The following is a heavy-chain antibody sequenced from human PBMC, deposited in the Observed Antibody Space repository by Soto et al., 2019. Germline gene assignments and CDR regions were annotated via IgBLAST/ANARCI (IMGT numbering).Heavy chain of an antibody. J-gene: IGHJ3*01. CDR2: LYDVDGT. CDR3: ASWHEREHAYDV. V-gene: IGHV3-53*01. Sequence: WCCLRLCCAACGLTVCGKRYVAWVSQAPGKGLEWISALYDVDGTFYADSVKGRFTTSSDSSKTTVYLQMNGLRPDDTAVYYCASWHEREHAYDVWGRGTTVTVSS. D-gene: IGHD1-1*01. CDR1: GLTVCGKRY.